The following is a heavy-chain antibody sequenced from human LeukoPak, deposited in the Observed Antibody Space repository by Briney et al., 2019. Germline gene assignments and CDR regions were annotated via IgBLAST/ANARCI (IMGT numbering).Heavy chain of an antibody. V-gene: IGHV5-51*01. CDR3: ASSSSSSRSVYYMDV. D-gene: IGHD6-13*01. J-gene: IGHJ6*03. CDR2: IYPGDSDT. CDR1: GYSFTSYW. Sequence: GESLKISCKGSGYSFTSYWIGWVRQMPGKGLEWMGIIYPGDSDTRYSPSFQGQVTISADKSISTAYLQWSSLKASDTAMYYCASSSSSSRSVYYMDVWGKGTTVTVSS.